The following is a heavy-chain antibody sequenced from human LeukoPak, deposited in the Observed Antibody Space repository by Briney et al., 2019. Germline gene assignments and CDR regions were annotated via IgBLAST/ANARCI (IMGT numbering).Heavy chain of an antibody. V-gene: IGHV1-8*02. CDR2: MNPNSGNA. Sequence: ASVKVSCKASGYTFTIYDINWVRQATGQGLQWMGWMNPNSGNAAYAQKFQGRVTMTRNTSITTAYMELSSLRSEDTAVYYCARGLRWSRNWFDPWGQGTLVTVSS. D-gene: IGHD5-24*01. J-gene: IGHJ5*02. CDR1: GYTFTIYD. CDR3: ARGLRWSRNWFDP.